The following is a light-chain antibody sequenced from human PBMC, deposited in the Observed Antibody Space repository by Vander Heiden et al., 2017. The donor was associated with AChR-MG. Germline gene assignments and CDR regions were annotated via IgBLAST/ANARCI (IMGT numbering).Light chain of an antibody. CDR1: QRISPL. Sequence: ELVLSQSPATLSASPGVRAALSSSASQRISPLLAWYQQRPGQAPRLLIYTASTRATDIPARFSGSGSGTEFTLTISSLQSEDFAVYYCQQYKNWPPEYTFGQGTKLEI. CDR3: QQYKNWPPEYT. J-gene: IGKJ2*01. V-gene: IGKV3-15*01. CDR2: TAS.